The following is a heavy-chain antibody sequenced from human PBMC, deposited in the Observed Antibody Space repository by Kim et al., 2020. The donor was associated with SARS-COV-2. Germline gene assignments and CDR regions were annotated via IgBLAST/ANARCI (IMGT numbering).Heavy chain of an antibody. V-gene: IGHV3-11*06. J-gene: IGHJ4*02. Sequence: SVKGRFTISRDNAKNSLYLQMNSLRAEDTAVYYCARDAQYSSSWYHSFDYRGQGTLVTVSS. CDR3: ARDAQYSSSWYHSFDY. D-gene: IGHD6-13*01.